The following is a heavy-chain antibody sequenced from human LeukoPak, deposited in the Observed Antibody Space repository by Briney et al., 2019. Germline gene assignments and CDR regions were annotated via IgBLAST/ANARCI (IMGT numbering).Heavy chain of an antibody. D-gene: IGHD3-22*01. CDR1: GFTLSSYS. CDR2: ISSSSGYI. CDR3: ARVLQYDSSGRRDY. J-gene: IGHJ4*02. Sequence: GGSLRLSCAASGFTLSSYSMNWVRQAPGKGLEWVSSISSSSGYIYYADSVKGRFTISRDNAKNSLYLQMNSLRAEDTAVYSCARVLQYDSSGRRDYWGQGTLVTVSS. V-gene: IGHV3-21*01.